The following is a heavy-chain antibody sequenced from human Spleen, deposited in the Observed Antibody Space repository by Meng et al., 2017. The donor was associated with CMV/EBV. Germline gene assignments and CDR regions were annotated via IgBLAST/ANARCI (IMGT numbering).Heavy chain of an antibody. Sequence: SGYTFSDYYLHWVRQAPGQGLEWMGWINPDSGGTEYAQNFQGRVTMTRDTSISTVYMDLSSLRSDDTAVYYCARILLIAAAGTSADYWGQGTLVTVSS. CDR2: INPDSGGT. D-gene: IGHD6-13*01. J-gene: IGHJ4*02. V-gene: IGHV1-2*02. CDR1: GYTFSDYY. CDR3: ARILLIAAAGTSADY.